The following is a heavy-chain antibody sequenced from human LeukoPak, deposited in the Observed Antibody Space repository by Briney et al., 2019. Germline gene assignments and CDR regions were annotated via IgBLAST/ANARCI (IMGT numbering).Heavy chain of an antibody. D-gene: IGHD6-13*01. CDR3: ALSAEKQLVYFDF. CDR1: GDTFSNYD. CDR2: IIPAFDTA. Sequence: ASVKVSCKASGDTFSNYDVTWVRQAPGQGLEWMGRIIPAFDTAKYAQNFQGRVTMTTDESSSTAYMELYSLRSEDTAVYYCALSAEKQLVYFDFWGQGTLVTVSS. J-gene: IGHJ4*02. V-gene: IGHV1-69*05.